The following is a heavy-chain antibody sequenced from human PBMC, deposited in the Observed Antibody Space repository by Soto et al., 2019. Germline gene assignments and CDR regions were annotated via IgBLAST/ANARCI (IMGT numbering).Heavy chain of an antibody. Sequence: GGSLRLSCAASGITFNRYWMHWVRHAPGKGLGWVSHINTDGSNTNYADSVKGRFTISRENAKSTLFLQMNSLRDEDTAVYYCAREFCSGGNCYTYYFDPWGQGIPVTVSS. D-gene: IGHD2-15*01. CDR2: INTDGSNT. J-gene: IGHJ5*02. CDR3: AREFCSGGNCYTYYFDP. CDR1: GITFNRYW. V-gene: IGHV3-74*01.